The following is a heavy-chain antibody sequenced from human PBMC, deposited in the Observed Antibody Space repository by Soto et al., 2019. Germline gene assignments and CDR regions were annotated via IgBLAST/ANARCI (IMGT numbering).Heavy chain of an antibody. D-gene: IGHD1-26*01. Sequence: VQLVESGGGLIQPGGSLRLSCAASGFSVSTNYMTWVRQAPGKGLEWVSVIYSGGSTYYADSVKGRFTISRDNSKNTLHLQMNSLRDEDTAVYYCARGSGSLYYFDFWGRGTLVTVSS. V-gene: IGHV3-53*01. J-gene: IGHJ4*02. CDR3: ARGSGSLYYFDF. CDR2: IYSGGST. CDR1: GFSVSTNY.